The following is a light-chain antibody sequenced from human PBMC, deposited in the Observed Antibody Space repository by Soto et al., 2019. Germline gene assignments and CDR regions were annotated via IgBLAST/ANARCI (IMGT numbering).Light chain of an antibody. CDR2: GAS. J-gene: IGKJ1*01. Sequence: EIVLTQSPGTLSLSPGERATLSCRASQSVSSSYLAWCQQKPGQAPRLLICGASSRATGIPDRFSGSGSGPDFTLTSSRLEPEDVAVYYWQQYGSSPGTFGQGPEVDIK. V-gene: IGKV3-20*01. CDR3: QQYGSSPGT. CDR1: QSVSSSY.